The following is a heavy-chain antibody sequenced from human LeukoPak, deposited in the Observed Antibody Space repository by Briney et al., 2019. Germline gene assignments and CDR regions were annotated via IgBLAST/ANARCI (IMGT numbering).Heavy chain of an antibody. Sequence: GGSLRLSCAASGFTFSNSAMTWIRQLPGKGLEWVSTISNAGSGTYYADFVKGRFTIARDNSKNTLYLQMNSLRAEDTAVYYCAKESSSWYFDYWGQGTLVTVSS. CDR1: GFTFSNSA. V-gene: IGHV3-23*01. J-gene: IGHJ4*02. CDR2: ISNAGSGT. D-gene: IGHD6-13*01. CDR3: AKESSSWYFDY.